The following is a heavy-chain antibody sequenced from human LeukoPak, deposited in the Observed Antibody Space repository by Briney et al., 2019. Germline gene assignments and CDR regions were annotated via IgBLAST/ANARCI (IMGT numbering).Heavy chain of an antibody. CDR2: ISGSSSTI. CDR1: GFTFSSYS. Sequence: GGSLRLSCAASGFTFSSYSMDWVRQAPGKGLEWVSYISGSSSTIYYADSVKGRFTISRDNAKNSLYLQMNSLRAEDTAVYYCAKVPSSGSSYFDYWGQGTLVTVSS. J-gene: IGHJ4*02. V-gene: IGHV3-48*01. CDR3: AKVPSSGSSYFDY. D-gene: IGHD1-26*01.